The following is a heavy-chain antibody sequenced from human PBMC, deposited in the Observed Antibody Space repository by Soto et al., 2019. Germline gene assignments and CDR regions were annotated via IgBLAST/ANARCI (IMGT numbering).Heavy chain of an antibody. V-gene: IGHV4-34*01. CDR1: GGSFSGYY. J-gene: IGHJ4*02. CDR2: INHSGST. D-gene: IGHD6-13*01. CDR3: ARKSPRSGIRRGQQLVQLDY. Sequence: SETLSLTCVVYGGSFSGYYWSWIRQPPGKGLEWIGEINHSGSTNYNPSLKSRVTISVDTSKNQFSLKLSSVTAADTAVYYCARKSPRSGIRRGQQLVQLDYWGQGTLVTVS.